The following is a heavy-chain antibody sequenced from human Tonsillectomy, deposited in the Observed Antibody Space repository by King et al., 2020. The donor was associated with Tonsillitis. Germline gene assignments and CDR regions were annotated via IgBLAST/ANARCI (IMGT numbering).Heavy chain of an antibody. Sequence: QLVQSGAEVKKPGASVKVSCKASGYTFSAYDFNWVRQAPGQGPEWMGWINCNSGDTGSAQKFQGRVTMTRNTSISTAYMELSSLTSDDTAVYYCARVGARALTYYQLVFWGQGTLVTVSS. D-gene: IGHD3-10*01. V-gene: IGHV1-8*02. CDR1: GYTFSAYD. CDR3: ARVGARALTYYQLVF. J-gene: IGHJ4*02. CDR2: INCNSGDT.